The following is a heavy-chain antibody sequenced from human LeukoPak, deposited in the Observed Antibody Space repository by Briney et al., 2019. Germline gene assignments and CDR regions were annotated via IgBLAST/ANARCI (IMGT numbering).Heavy chain of an antibody. J-gene: IGHJ4*02. CDR3: AKDRGYQLPSPFDY. CDR2: INSDGSST. Sequence: GGSLRLSCAASGFTFSSYWMHWVRQAPGKGLVWVSRINSDGSSTSYADSVKGRFTISRDNSKNTLYLQMNSLRAEDTAVYYCAKDRGYQLPSPFDYWGQGTLVTVSS. V-gene: IGHV3-74*01. CDR1: GFTFSSYW. D-gene: IGHD2-2*01.